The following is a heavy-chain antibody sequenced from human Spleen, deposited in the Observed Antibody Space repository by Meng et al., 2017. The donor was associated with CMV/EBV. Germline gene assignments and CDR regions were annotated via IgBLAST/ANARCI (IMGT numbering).Heavy chain of an antibody. J-gene: IGHJ4*02. Sequence: SETLSLTCAVHGGSFSGHYWSWIRQPPGKGLEWIGEIDYSGGTSYTPSLKSRVTISMDTSKNQFSLNLNSLTAADTAVYYCAKTHFGVAAYFDSWGQGALVTVSS. CDR2: IDYSGGT. V-gene: IGHV4-34*01. D-gene: IGHD3-3*01. CDR1: GGSFSGHY. CDR3: AKTHFGVAAYFDS.